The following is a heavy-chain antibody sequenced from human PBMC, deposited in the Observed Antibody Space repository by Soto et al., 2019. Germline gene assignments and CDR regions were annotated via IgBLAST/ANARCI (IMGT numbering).Heavy chain of an antibody. Sequence: ASVKVSCKASGYTFTTYAIQWLRQAPGQRLEWMGWINAGNGNTKYSQKFQGRVTITRDTSASTAYMDLSSLTSEDTAVYFCARASPAALGYWGQGTQVTVSS. J-gene: IGHJ4*02. CDR3: ARASPAALGY. V-gene: IGHV1-3*01. D-gene: IGHD6-13*01. CDR1: GYTFTTYA. CDR2: INAGNGNT.